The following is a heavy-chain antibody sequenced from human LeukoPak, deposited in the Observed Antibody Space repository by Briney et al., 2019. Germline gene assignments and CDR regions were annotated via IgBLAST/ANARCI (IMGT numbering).Heavy chain of an antibody. V-gene: IGHV4-30-2*01. CDR3: ARGVLEYNWFDP. CDR2: IYHSGST. CDR1: GGSISSGGYS. J-gene: IGHJ5*02. D-gene: IGHD3-3*01. Sequence: PSQTLSLTCAVSGGSISSGGYSWSWIRQPPGKGLEWIGYIYHSGSTYYNPSLKSRVTISVDRSKNQFSLKLSSVTAADTAAYYCARGVLEYNWFDPWGQGTLVTVSS.